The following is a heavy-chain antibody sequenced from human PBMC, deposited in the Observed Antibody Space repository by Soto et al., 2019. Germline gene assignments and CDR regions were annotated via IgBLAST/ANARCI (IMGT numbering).Heavy chain of an antibody. Sequence: EVELVESGGGFVQPGGSLRLSCAASGFAFSSYWMHWVRQAPGKGPVWVSRINEEGSSTNYADSVKGRFTISRDNAKNTLYLQMDSLKAEDTAMYFCARALSGSNINWLDPWGQGALVIVSS. CDR1: GFAFSSYW. CDR3: ARALSGSNINWLDP. J-gene: IGHJ5*02. D-gene: IGHD1-26*01. CDR2: INEEGSST. V-gene: IGHV3-74*01.